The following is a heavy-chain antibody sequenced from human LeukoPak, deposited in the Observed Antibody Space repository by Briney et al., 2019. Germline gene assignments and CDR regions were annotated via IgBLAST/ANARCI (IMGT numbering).Heavy chain of an antibody. V-gene: IGHV4-59*01. CDR2: IYYSGST. CDR3: ASSGYDRCFDY. CDR1: GGSISDYY. Sequence: SETLSLTCTVSGGSISDYYWSWIRQPPGKGLEWIGYIYYSGSTNYNPSLKSRVTISVDTSKNQFSLKLSSVTAADTAVYYCASSGYDRCFDYWGQGTLVTVSS. D-gene: IGHD5-12*01. J-gene: IGHJ4*02.